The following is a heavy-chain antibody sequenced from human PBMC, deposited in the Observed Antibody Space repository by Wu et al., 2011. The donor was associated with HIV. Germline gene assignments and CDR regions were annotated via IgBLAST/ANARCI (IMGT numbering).Heavy chain of an antibody. Sequence: QVRLVQSGAEVKKPGSSVKVSCKASGGTFSSYVISWVRQAPGQGPEWMGGIIPIFGPANYAQKFQGRVTITTDESTSTAYMELSSLRSEDTAVYYCARELSYDSSGPWYYGMDVWGQGTTVTVS. D-gene: IGHD3-22*01. CDR1: GGTFSSYV. CDR3: ARELSYDSSGPWYYGMDV. CDR2: IIPIFGPA. V-gene: IGHV1-69*05. J-gene: IGHJ6*02.